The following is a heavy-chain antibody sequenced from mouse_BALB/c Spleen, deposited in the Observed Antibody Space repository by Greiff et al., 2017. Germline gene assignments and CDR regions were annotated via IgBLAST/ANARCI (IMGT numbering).Heavy chain of an antibody. Sequence: EVKLVESGGGLVKPGGSLKLSCAASGFTFSSYAMSWVRQTPEKRLEWVASISSGGSTYYPDSVKGRFTISRDNARNILYLQMSSLRSEDTAMYCCAGPPTLRGAYFDYWGQGTTRTVSS. CDR3: AGPPTLRGAYFDY. CDR2: ISSGGST. D-gene: IGHD1-1*01. J-gene: IGHJ2*01. CDR1: GFTFSSYA. V-gene: IGHV5-6-5*01.